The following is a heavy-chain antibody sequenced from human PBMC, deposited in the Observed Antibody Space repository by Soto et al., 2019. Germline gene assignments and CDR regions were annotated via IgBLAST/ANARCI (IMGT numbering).Heavy chain of an antibody. CDR1: GYTFTSWH. CDR3: ARARYYDSSGHPYFDY. CDR2: INAGSGNT. D-gene: IGHD3-22*01. J-gene: IGHJ4*02. V-gene: IGHV1-46*01. Sequence: QVQLVQSGAEVKKPGASVKVSCKASGYTFTSWHILWVRQAPGQGLAWMGIINAGSGNTNYAQKFQGRVSMTKDTSTSTVYLELSSLRSDDTAVYYCARARYYDSSGHPYFDYWGQGTLVTVSS.